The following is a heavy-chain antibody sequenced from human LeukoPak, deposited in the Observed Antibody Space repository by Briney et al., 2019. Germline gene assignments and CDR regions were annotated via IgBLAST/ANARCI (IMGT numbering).Heavy chain of an antibody. CDR3: ARGGLRYFAR. J-gene: IGHJ1*01. Sequence: GGSLRLSCAASGFTFSSHWMSWVRQAPGKGLEWVANIKEDGSEKYYVDSVKGRFTISRDNAKNSLYLQMNSLRAEDTAVYYCARGGLRYFARWGQGALVTVSS. V-gene: IGHV3-7*04. CDR1: GFTFSSHW. D-gene: IGHD3-9*01. CDR2: IKEDGSEK.